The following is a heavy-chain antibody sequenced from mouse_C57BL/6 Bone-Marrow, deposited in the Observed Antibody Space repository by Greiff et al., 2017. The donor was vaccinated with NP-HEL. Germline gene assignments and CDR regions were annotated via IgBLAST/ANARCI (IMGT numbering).Heavy chain of an antibody. Sequence: VPQQHSLAAPAPPFSSFHLSFTSSFYTLTIYLIHFLKHSPGQGLEWIGYINPSSGYTKYNQKFKDKATLTADKSSSTAYMQLSSLTYEDSAVYYCAREGYYGRGDYWGQGTTLTVSS. J-gene: IGHJ2*01. CDR3: AREGYYGRGDY. CDR1: FYTLTIYL. D-gene: IGHD1-1*01. V-gene: IGHV1-7*01. CDR2: INPSSGYT.